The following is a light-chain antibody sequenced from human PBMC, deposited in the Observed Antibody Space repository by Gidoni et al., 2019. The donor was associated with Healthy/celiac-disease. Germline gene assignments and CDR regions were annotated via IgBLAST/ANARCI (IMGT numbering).Light chain of an antibody. CDR3: QQYNNWSWT. CDR1: QSVSSN. Sequence: EIVMPQSPATLSVSPGERATLSCRASQSVSSNLAWYQQKPGQAPRLLIDGASTRATGIPARFSGSGSGTEFTLTISSLQSEDFAVYYCQQYNNWSWTFGQGTKVEIK. CDR2: GAS. J-gene: IGKJ1*01. V-gene: IGKV3-15*01.